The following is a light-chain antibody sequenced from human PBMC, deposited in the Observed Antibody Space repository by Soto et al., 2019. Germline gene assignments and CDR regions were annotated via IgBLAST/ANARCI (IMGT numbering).Light chain of an antibody. V-gene: IGKV3-11*01. J-gene: IGKJ4*01. Sequence: EIVLIQSPATLSLSPGERGTLACRASQSVSSYLAWYQQKPGQAPRLLIYDASSRAIGVAARFSGSGSGTDFTLTISSLEPEDFAVYYCQQRSNWSLTVGGGTKVEI. CDR1: QSVSSY. CDR2: DAS. CDR3: QQRSNWSLT.